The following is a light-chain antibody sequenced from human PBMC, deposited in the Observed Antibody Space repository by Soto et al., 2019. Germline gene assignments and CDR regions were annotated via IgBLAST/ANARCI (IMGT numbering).Light chain of an antibody. Sequence: FMLTQPNSVSESPGKTVTISCTRSSGSIASNYVQWYQQRPGSAPTTVIYEDNQRPSGVPDRFSGSIDSSSNSASLTISGLKTEDEADYYCQSYDSSNHDWVFGGGTKVTVL. V-gene: IGLV6-57*03. J-gene: IGLJ3*02. CDR1: SGSIASNY. CDR2: EDN. CDR3: QSYDSSNHDWV.